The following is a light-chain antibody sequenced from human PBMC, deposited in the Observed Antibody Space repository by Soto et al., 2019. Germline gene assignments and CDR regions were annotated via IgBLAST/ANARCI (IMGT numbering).Light chain of an antibody. J-gene: IGKJ4*01. CDR1: QSVSSN. V-gene: IGKV3-15*01. CDR3: QQYNNCPLT. CDR2: GAS. Sequence: EIVMTQSPATLSVSPGERATLSCRASQSVSSNFAWYQQKPGQAPRLLIYGASTRATGIPARFSGGGSRTEFILTSSSLQSEDVAVYYCQQYNNCPLTFGGGTKMEIK.